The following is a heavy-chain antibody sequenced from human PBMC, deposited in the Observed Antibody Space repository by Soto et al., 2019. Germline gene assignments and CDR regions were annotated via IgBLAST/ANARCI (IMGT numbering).Heavy chain of an antibody. CDR1: GXTFTSYG. J-gene: IGHJ6*02. Sequence: ASVKVSCKASGXTFTSYGISWVRQAPGQGLEWMGWISAYNGNTSYAQKLQGRVTMTTDTSTSTAYMELRSLRSDDTAVYYCARELRYFDWFQSYYYYYYGMDVWGQGTTVTVSS. V-gene: IGHV1-18*01. CDR2: ISAYNGNT. CDR3: ARELRYFDWFQSYYYYYYGMDV. D-gene: IGHD3-9*01.